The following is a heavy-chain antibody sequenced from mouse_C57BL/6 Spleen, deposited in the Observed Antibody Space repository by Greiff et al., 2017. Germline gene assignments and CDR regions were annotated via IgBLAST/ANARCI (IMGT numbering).Heavy chain of an antibody. D-gene: IGHD1-1*01. Sequence: VQLQQSGAELVRPGTSVKVSCKASGYAFTNYLIEWVKQRPGQGLEWIGVINPGSGGTNYNEKFKGKATLTADKSSSTAYMQLSSLTSEDSAVYFCARSNPSYYYGSSYHFDYWGQGTTLTVSS. CDR2: INPGSGGT. V-gene: IGHV1-54*01. CDR1: GYAFTNYL. J-gene: IGHJ2*01. CDR3: ARSNPSYYYGSSYHFDY.